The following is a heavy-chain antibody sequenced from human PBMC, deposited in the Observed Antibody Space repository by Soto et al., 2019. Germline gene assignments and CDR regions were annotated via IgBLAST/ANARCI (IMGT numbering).Heavy chain of an antibody. Sequence: QVQLVQSGAEVKKPGASVKVSCKASGYTFTSYYMHWVRQAPGQGLEWMGIINPSGGSTSYAQKFQGRVTMTMDTSTSTVYMELSRLRSEDTAVYYCARDLYSSGQINNWFDPWGQGTLVTVSS. D-gene: IGHD6-19*01. J-gene: IGHJ5*02. V-gene: IGHV1-46*01. CDR1: GYTFTSYY. CDR2: INPSGGST. CDR3: ARDLYSSGQINNWFDP.